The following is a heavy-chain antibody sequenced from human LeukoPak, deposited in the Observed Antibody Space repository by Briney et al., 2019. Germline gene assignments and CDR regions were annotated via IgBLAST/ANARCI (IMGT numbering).Heavy chain of an antibody. CDR1: GGSFSGYY. D-gene: IGHD2-15*01. J-gene: IGHJ4*02. V-gene: IGHV4-34*01. CDR3: ARGVIVVVPYYLDY. Sequence: SETLSLTCAVYGGSFSGYYWSWIRQPPGKGLEWIGEINHSGSTNYNPSLKSRVTISVDTSKNQFSLKLSSVTAADTAVYYCARGVIVVVPYYLDYWGQGTLVTVS. CDR2: INHSGST.